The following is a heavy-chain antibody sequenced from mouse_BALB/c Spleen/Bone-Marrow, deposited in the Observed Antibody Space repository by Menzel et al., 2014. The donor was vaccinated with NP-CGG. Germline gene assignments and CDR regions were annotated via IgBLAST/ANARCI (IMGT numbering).Heavy chain of an antibody. Sequence: EVQLVESGGGLVQPGGSLKLSCAASGFDFSRYWMTWVRQAPGRGLEWIGEINPDSSTINYAPSLKDKFIISRDNAENTLYLQMSKVRSEDTALYYCAKNYYYGYVAYWGQGTLVTVSA. CDR2: INPDSSTI. CDR3: AKNYYYGYVAY. D-gene: IGHD1-2*01. J-gene: IGHJ3*01. V-gene: IGHV4-1*02. CDR1: GFDFSRYW.